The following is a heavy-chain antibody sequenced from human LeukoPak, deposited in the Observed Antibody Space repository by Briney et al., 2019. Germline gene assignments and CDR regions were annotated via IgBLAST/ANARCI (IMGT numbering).Heavy chain of an antibody. CDR2: IYTSGST. Sequence: SQTLSLTCTVSGGSISSGSYYWSWIRQPAGKGLEWIGRIYTSGSTNYNPSLKSRVTISVDTSKNQFSLKLSSVTAADTAVYYCARRGRKRGYSYGGAFDYWGQGTLVTVSS. J-gene: IGHJ4*02. CDR3: ARRGRKRGYSYGGAFDY. D-gene: IGHD5-18*01. V-gene: IGHV4-61*02. CDR1: GGSISSGSYY.